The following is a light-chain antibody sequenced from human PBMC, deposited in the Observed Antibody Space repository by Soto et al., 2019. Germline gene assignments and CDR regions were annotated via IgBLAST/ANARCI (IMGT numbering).Light chain of an antibody. V-gene: IGKV3-20*01. CDR3: QQYGSSPPWT. CDR1: QSVSSSY. Sequence: EIVLTQSPGTLSLSPGERATLSCRARQSVSSSYLAWYQQKPGQAPRLLIYGASSRATGIPDRFSGSGSGTDFTLTISRLEPEDFSVYYCQQYGSSPPWTFGHGTKLEIK. CDR2: GAS. J-gene: IGKJ2*02.